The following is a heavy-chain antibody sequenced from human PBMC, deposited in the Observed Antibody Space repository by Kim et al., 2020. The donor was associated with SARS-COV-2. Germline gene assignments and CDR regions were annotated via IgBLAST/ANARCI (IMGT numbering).Heavy chain of an antibody. CDR3: ARQKEATTAYYYYYGMDV. CDR1: GYSFTSYW. J-gene: IGHJ6*02. D-gene: IGHD1-1*01. Sequence: GESLKISCKASGYSFTSYWIGWVRQMPGKGLEWMGIIYPGDSDTRYSPSFQGQVTISADKSISTAYLQWSSLKASDTAMYYCARQKEATTAYYYYYGMDVWGQGTTVTVSS. CDR2: IYPGDSDT. V-gene: IGHV5-51*01.